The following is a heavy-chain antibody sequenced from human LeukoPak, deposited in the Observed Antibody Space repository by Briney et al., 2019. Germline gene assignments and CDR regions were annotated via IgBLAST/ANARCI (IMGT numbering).Heavy chain of an antibody. CDR2: INPSGGST. D-gene: IGHD2-2*01. Sequence: GASVKVSCKASGYTFTSYYMHWVRQAPGQGLEWMGIINPSGGSTSYAQKFQGRVTMTRDTSTSTVYMELSSLRSEDTAVYYCAREVGTSCYEPVCATLNWFDPWGQGTLVTVSS. CDR3: AREVGTSCYEPVCATLNWFDP. CDR1: GYTFTSYY. V-gene: IGHV1-46*01. J-gene: IGHJ5*02.